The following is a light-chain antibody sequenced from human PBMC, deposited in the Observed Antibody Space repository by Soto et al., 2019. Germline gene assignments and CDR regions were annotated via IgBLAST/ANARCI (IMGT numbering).Light chain of an antibody. CDR2: AAS. Sequence: DLQMTQSPSSLSASVGDRVTITCRASQSISSYLNWYQQKPGKAPKLLIYAASSLQSGVPSRFSGSGSGTDFTLTISSLQPEDFATYYCQQSYSTSVYTFGQGNKLEIK. V-gene: IGKV1-39*01. J-gene: IGKJ2*01. CDR3: QQSYSTSVYT. CDR1: QSISSY.